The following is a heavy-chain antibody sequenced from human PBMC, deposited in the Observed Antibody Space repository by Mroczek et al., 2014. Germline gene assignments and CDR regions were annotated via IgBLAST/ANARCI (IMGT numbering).Heavy chain of an antibody. J-gene: IGHJ4*02. CDR2: ISYDGSNK. CDR1: GFTFSSYG. Sequence: QVQLVQSGGGVVQPGRSLRLSCAASGFTFSSYGMHWVRQAPGKGLEWVAVISYDGSNKYYADSVKGRFTISRDNSKNTLYLQMNSLRAEDTAVYYCAKDRGDDSSGYYYERAKLKYYFDYWGQGNPWSPSPQ. V-gene: IGHV3-30*18. CDR3: AKDRGDDSSGYYYERAKLKYYFDY. D-gene: IGHD3-22*01.